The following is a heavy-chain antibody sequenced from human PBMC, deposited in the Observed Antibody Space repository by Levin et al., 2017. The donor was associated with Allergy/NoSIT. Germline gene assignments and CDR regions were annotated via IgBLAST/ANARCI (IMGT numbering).Heavy chain of an antibody. D-gene: IGHD3-3*01. J-gene: IGHJ4*02. V-gene: IGHV3-15*01. CDR1: GFTVSDAW. CDR2: INTKTDGGTT. Sequence: GESLKISCAASGFTVSDAWMSWVRQAPGKGLEWVGRINTKTDGGTTEYAAPVKGRFTVSRDDSKNTLWLQMNSLKTDDTAVYYCTRDDFWSGPYCEEQNQSGYWGQGTLVSVSS. CDR3: TRDDFWSGPYCEEQNQSGY.